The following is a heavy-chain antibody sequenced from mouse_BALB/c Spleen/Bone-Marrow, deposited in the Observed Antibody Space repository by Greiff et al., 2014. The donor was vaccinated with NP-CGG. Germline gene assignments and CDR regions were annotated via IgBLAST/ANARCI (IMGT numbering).Heavy chain of an antibody. CDR1: GYTFSSYW. Sequence: FQESGAELMKPGASMKISCKATGYTFSSYWIEWVKQRPGHGLEWIGEILPGSGSTNYNERFKGKATFTADTSSNTAYMQLSSLTSEDSAVYYCARAYYVNYDAMDYWGQGTSVTVSS. J-gene: IGHJ4*01. V-gene: IGHV1-9*01. CDR3: ARAYYVNYDAMDY. CDR2: ILPGSGST. D-gene: IGHD2-10*01.